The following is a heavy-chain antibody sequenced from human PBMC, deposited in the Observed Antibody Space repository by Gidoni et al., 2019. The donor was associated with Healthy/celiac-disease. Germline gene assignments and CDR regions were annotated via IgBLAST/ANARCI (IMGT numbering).Heavy chain of an antibody. CDR2: IYYSGST. V-gene: IGHV4-59*01. CDR3: ARVKVGSYSFDY. D-gene: IGHD1-26*01. Sequence: QVQLQESGPGLVKPSETLSLTCTVSGGSISSYYWSWIRQPPGKGLEWIGYIYYSGSTNYNPSLKSRVTISVDTSKNQFSRKLSSVTAADTAVYYCARVKVGSYSFDYWGQGTLVTVSS. J-gene: IGHJ4*02. CDR1: GGSISSYY.